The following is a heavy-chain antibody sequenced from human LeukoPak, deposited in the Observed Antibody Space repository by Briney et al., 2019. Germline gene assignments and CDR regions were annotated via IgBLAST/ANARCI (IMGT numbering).Heavy chain of an antibody. Sequence: GDTLKISCQGSGYSFIDYWIGWVRQMPGKGLEWMAAIYPGDSRTRYNPSFQGQVTISADKSINTAYLEWNSLKASDTALYYCACRMFASNWFQPWGQGTLVTVSS. CDR3: ACRMFASNWFQP. D-gene: IGHD3-10*02. CDR2: IYPGDSRT. CDR1: GYSFIDYW. V-gene: IGHV5-51*01. J-gene: IGHJ5*02.